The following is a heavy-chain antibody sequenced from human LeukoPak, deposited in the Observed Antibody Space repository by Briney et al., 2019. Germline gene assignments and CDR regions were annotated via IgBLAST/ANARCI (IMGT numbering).Heavy chain of an antibody. CDR2: ISDDGSDK. CDR1: GFSFSSYG. CDR3: AGGLLGCRRGSCYPTDY. V-gene: IGHV3-30*03. J-gene: IGHJ4*02. Sequence: PGRSLRLSCAASGFSFSSYGMHWVRQAPGKGLEWVAVISDDGSDKYYVDSVKGRFTISRDNSKNTLYLEMNSLRADDTAVYYCAGGLLGCRRGSCYPTDYWGQGSLVTVSS. D-gene: IGHD2-15*01.